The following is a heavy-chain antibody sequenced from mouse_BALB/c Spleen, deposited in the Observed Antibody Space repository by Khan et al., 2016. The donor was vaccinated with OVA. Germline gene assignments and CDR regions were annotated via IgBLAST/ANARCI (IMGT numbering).Heavy chain of an antibody. CDR1: GDSITSGF. CDR3: ARSYGSWAMDY. CDR2: VTYSGNP. Sequence: EVQLVESGPSLVKPSQTLSLTCSVTGDSITSGFWNWIRKFPGNKFEYMGYVTYSGNPYYNPSLKSRISITRDTSKSQYYLQLNSVTTEDTATYFCARSYGSWAMDYWGQGTSVTVSS. J-gene: IGHJ4*01. D-gene: IGHD1-1*01. V-gene: IGHV3-8*02.